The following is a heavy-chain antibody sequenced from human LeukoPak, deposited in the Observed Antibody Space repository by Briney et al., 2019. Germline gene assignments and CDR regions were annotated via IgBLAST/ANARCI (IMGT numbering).Heavy chain of an antibody. CDR1: GFTFSSYA. J-gene: IGHJ4*02. Sequence: GGSLRLPCSASGFTFSSYAMHWVRQAPGKGLEYVSAMSSSGGKTYYADSMEGRFIISRDNSKNTLYLQLSSLTAEDTAVYFCVKGAESYCDSRSDYWGQGTLATVSS. CDR3: VKGAESYCDSRSDY. CDR2: MSSSGGKT. D-gene: IGHD3-22*01. V-gene: IGHV3-64D*09.